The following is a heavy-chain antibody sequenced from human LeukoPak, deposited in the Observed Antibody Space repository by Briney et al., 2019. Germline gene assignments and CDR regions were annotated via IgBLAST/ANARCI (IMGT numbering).Heavy chain of an antibody. CDR1: GYSISTGYY. D-gene: IGHD3-3*01. J-gene: IGHJ4*02. CDR2: FYHGGST. V-gene: IGHV4-38-2*02. Sequence: PSETLSLTCTVSGYSISTGYYWDWIRQPPGKGLEWIGTFYHGGSTYYNPSLKSRVTISVDTSKNQFSLNLTSVTAADTAVYCCARVFWSGYSYFDYWGQGTLVTVSS. CDR3: ARVFWSGYSYFDY.